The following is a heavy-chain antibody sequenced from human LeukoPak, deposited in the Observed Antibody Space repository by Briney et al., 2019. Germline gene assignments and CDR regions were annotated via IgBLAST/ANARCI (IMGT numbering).Heavy chain of an antibody. CDR2: IYYTGTT. V-gene: IGHV4-59*11. D-gene: IGHD3-22*01. J-gene: IGHJ5*02. CDR3: ARDPRDSSGYYYVGNWFDP. CDR1: GGSISSHY. Sequence: PSETLSPTCTVSGGSISSHYWSWIRQPPGKGLEWIGYIYYTGTTKYIPSLNSRVTMSIDTSKNQFSLKLSSVTAADTAVYYCARDPRDSSGYYYVGNWFDPWGQGTLVTVSS.